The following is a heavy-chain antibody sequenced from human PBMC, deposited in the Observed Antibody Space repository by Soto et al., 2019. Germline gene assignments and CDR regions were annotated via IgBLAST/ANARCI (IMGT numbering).Heavy chain of an antibody. Sequence: QVPLVQSGGEVKKPGASVKVSCKASGYTFTKYGFSWVRQAPGQGLEWVGGFIPIFGTANYAQKFQDRVTMTADESTSTVYMELRSLRSEDTALYYCARSGYSYGPNMDWGQGTLVTVST. CDR3: ARSGYSYGPNMD. CDR2: FIPIFGTA. CDR1: GYTFTKYG. J-gene: IGHJ4*02. D-gene: IGHD5-18*01. V-gene: IGHV1-69*13.